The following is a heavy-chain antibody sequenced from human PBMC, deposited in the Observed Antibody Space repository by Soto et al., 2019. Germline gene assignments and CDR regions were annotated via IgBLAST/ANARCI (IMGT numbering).Heavy chain of an antibody. CDR3: ARAPMVLSRSYFDS. D-gene: IGHD2-8*01. J-gene: IGHJ4*02. CDR2: ISYSGNT. V-gene: IGHV4-59*01. CDR1: GASISNFY. Sequence: LSLTCTVSGASISNFYWSWIRQPPAKGLEWIGYISYSGNTNYNPSLKSRVSISVDTSKNPLSLNLTSVTAADTAVYYCARAPMVLSRSYFDSWGQGTPVPAPQ.